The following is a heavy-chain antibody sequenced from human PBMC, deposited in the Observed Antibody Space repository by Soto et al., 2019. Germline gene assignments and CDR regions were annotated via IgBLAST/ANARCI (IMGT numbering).Heavy chain of an antibody. CDR1: GFTFNNYG. V-gene: IGHV3-30*02. Sequence: PGGSLRLSCAASGFTFNNYGMHWVRQAPGKGLEWVALIWYDGSNREYADSVKGRFTISRDNSKNTLYLQMNSLRAEDTAVYYCAREGIEDDYVWGSYRSSAPEDASDIWGQGTMVTVSS. CDR2: IWYDGSNR. CDR3: AREGIEDDYVWGSYRSSAPEDASDI. J-gene: IGHJ3*02. D-gene: IGHD3-16*02.